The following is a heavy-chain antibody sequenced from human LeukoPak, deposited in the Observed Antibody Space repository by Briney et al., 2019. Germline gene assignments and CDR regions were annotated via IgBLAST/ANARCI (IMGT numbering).Heavy chain of an antibody. D-gene: IGHD1-7*01. CDR2: INTDGSST. J-gene: IGHJ3*02. V-gene: IGHV3-74*01. CDR1: GFTFSSYW. CDR3: ASQRGTGTTTAFDI. Sequence: GGSLRLSCAASGFTFSSYWMHWVRQAPGKGLVWVSRINTDGSSTSYADSVKGRFTISRDNAKNTLYLQVNSLRAEDTAVYYCASQRGTGTTTAFDIWGQGTMVTVSS.